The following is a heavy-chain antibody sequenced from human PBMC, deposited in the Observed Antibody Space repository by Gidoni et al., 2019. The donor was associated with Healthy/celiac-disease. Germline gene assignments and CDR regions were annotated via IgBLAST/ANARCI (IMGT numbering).Heavy chain of an antibody. J-gene: IGHJ4*02. Sequence: EVQLVESGGGLVKPGGSLRLSCAASGFTFSSYSMNWVRQAPGKGLECVSSISSSSSYIYYADSVKGRFTISRDNAKNSLYLQMNSLRAEDTAVYYCARDLNYYDSSGPYDYWGQGTLVTVSS. CDR3: ARDLNYYDSSGPYDY. CDR1: GFTFSSYS. CDR2: ISSSSSYI. V-gene: IGHV3-21*01. D-gene: IGHD3-22*01.